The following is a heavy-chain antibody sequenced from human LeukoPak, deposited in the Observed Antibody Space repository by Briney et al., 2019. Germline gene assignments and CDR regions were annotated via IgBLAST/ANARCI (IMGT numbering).Heavy chain of an antibody. CDR1: GLTVSSNY. CDR3: AKDKDGFNSPYYGMDV. V-gene: IGHV3-66*01. D-gene: IGHD5-24*01. J-gene: IGHJ6*02. Sequence: PGGSLRLSCAASGLTVSSNYMSWVRQAPGKGLEWVSVIYSGGSTYYADSVKGRFTISRDNSKNTLYLQMNSLRVEDTAVYYCAKDKDGFNSPYYGMDVWGQGTTVTVSS. CDR2: IYSGGST.